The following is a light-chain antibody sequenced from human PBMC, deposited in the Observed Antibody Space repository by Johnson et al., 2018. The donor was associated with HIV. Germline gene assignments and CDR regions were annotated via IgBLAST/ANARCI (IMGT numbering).Light chain of an antibody. V-gene: IGLV1-51*01. CDR2: DNN. J-gene: IGLJ1*01. CDR1: SSNIGNNY. CDR3: ETWDSSLSGYYV. Sequence: QAVLTQPPSVSAAPGQKVTISCSGSSSNIGNNYVAWYQQVPGTAPKLLIYDNNRRPSGVPDRFSGSKSGPSATLALPGPKTGDEADYYCETWDSSLSGYYVFGTGTKLTVL.